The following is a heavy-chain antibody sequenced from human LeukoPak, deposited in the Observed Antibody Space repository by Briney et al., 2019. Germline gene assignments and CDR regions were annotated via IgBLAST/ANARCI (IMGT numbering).Heavy chain of an antibody. CDR1: GGPFSGYY. J-gene: IGHJ3*02. V-gene: IGHV4-34*12. CDR2: IIHSGST. Sequence: SETLSLTCAVYGGPFSGYYWSWIRQPPGKGLEWIGEIIHSGSTNYNPSLKSRVTISVDTSKNQFSLKLSSVTAADTAVYYCARVRESYCGGDCPRGDAFDIWGQGTMVTVSS. D-gene: IGHD2-21*02. CDR3: ARVRESYCGGDCPRGDAFDI.